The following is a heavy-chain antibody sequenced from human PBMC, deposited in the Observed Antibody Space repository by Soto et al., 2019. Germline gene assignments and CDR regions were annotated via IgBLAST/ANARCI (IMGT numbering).Heavy chain of an antibody. Sequence: SQTLSLTCAISGDSVSSNSAAWNWIRQSPSRGLEWLGRTYYRSKWYNDYAVSVKSRITINPDTSKNQFSLQLNSVTPEDTAVYYCARARGDIVVVPAVYGMDVWGQGTTVTVSS. J-gene: IGHJ6*02. V-gene: IGHV6-1*01. D-gene: IGHD2-2*01. CDR1: GDSVSSNSAA. CDR2: TYYRSKWYN. CDR3: ARARGDIVVVPAVYGMDV.